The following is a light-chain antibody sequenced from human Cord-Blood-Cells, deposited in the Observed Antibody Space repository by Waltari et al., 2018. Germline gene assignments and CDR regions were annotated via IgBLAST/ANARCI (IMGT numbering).Light chain of an antibody. Sequence: EIVLTHSPATLSLSPGERATLSCRASQSVSSYLSWYQQKPGQAPRLLIYDASNRATGIPARFSGSGSETDFTLTISSLEPEDFAVYYCQQRSNWPTLTFGGGTKVEIK. CDR1: QSVSSY. V-gene: IGKV3-11*01. CDR3: QQRSNWPTLT. J-gene: IGKJ4*01. CDR2: DAS.